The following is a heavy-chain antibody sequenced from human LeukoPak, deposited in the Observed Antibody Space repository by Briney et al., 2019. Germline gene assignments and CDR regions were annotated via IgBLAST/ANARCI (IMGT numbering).Heavy chain of an antibody. D-gene: IGHD5-12*01. CDR1: GFTFSSYS. CDR2: ISGSGGST. CDR3: AKSPRPPSGYVD. Sequence: GGSLRLSCAASGFTFSSYSMNWVGQAPGKGLEWVSAISGSGGSTYSADSVKGRFTISRDNSKNTLYLQMNSLRAEDTAVYYCAKSPRPPSGYVDWGQGTLVTVSS. V-gene: IGHV3-23*01. J-gene: IGHJ4*02.